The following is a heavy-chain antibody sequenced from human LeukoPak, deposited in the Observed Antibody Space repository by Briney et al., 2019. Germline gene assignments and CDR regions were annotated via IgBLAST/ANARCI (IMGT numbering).Heavy chain of an antibody. CDR2: ISAYNGNT. D-gene: IGHD2-15*01. CDR1: GYTFTSYG. Sequence: ASVKVSCKASGYTFTSYGISWVRQAPGQGLEWMGWISAYNGNTNYAQKLQGRVTMTTDTSTSTAYMELGSLRSDDTAVYYCARAARCSGGSCRQIYFDYWGQGTLVTVSS. J-gene: IGHJ4*02. CDR3: ARAARCSGGSCRQIYFDY. V-gene: IGHV1-18*01.